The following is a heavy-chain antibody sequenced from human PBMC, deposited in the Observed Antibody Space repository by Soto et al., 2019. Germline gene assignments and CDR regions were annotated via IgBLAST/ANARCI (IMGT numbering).Heavy chain of an antibody. CDR3: ARDSGIVVPAATHLDY. Sequence: ASVKVSCKASGYTFTSYYMHWVRQAPGQGLEWMGIINPSGGSTSYAQKLQGRVTMTMDTSTSTVYMELSSLRPEDTAVYYCARDSGIVVPAATHLDYWGQGTLVTVSS. V-gene: IGHV1-46*03. CDR2: INPSGGST. CDR1: GYTFTSYY. D-gene: IGHD2-2*01. J-gene: IGHJ4*02.